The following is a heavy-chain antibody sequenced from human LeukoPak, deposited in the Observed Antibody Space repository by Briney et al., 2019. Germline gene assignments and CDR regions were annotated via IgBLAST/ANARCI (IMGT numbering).Heavy chain of an antibody. Sequence: GRSLRLSCAASGFTFSSYAMHWVRQAPGKGLEWVAVISYDGSNKYYADSVKGRFTISRDNSKNTLHLQMNSLRAEDTAVYYCARDFSVADNNDYWGQGTLVTVSS. CDR2: ISYDGSNK. CDR3: ARDFSVADNNDY. CDR1: GFTFSSYA. V-gene: IGHV3-30-3*01. J-gene: IGHJ4*02. D-gene: IGHD6-19*01.